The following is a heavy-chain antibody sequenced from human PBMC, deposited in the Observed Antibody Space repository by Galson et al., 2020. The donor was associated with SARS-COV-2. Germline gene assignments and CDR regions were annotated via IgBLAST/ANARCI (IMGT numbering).Heavy chain of an antibody. CDR3: ARGNWGSGFYFDN. CDR2: IYYSGNT. V-gene: IGHV4-31*03. J-gene: IGHJ4*02. CDR1: GGSISSGVYY. Sequence: SETLSLTCTVSGGSISSGVYYWSWIRQHPGKGLEWIGYIYYSGNTYYNPSLKSRVTISVDTSKNHFSLKLSSVTAADTAVYFCARGNWGSGFYFDNWGQGTLVTVSS. D-gene: IGHD7-27*01.